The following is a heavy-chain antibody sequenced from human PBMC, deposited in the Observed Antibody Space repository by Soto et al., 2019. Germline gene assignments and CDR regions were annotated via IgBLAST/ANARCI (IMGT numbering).Heavy chain of an antibody. D-gene: IGHD6-19*01. CDR3: ARDAFAVWFDP. Sequence: GESLKISCAASGFTFSSYWMSWVRQAPGKGLEWVANIKQDGSEKYYVDSVKGRFTISRDNAKNSLYLQMNSLRAEDTAVYYCARDAFAVWFDPWGQGTLVTVSS. CDR1: GFTFSSYW. CDR2: IKQDGSEK. V-gene: IGHV3-7*01. J-gene: IGHJ5*02.